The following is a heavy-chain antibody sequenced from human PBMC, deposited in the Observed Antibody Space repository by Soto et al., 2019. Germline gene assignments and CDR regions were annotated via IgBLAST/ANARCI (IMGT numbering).Heavy chain of an antibody. D-gene: IGHD1-1*01. J-gene: IGHJ6*02. V-gene: IGHV3-11*01. CDR1: GFTFSDYY. CDR3: TKDKHWYGMDV. Sequence: GGSLRLSCAASGFTFSDYYIHWIRRAPGKGLEWISYISGNGEIIQYAASARGRFTISRDNAENSVYLEMDSLRAEDTALYYCTKDKHWYGMDVWGQGTTVTVSS. CDR2: ISGNGEII.